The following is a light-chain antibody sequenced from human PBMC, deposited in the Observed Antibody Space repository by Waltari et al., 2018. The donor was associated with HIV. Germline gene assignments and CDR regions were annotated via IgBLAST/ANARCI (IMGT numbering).Light chain of an antibody. CDR1: HSVSSH. Sequence: EIVLTQSPATLSLSPGERDTLSCRASHSVSSHLAWYQQKPGQAPRLLIYDASTRATGIPARFSGSGSGTDFTLTISSLEPEDFAVYYCQQRSNWPLTFGGGAKVEIK. CDR3: QQRSNWPLT. CDR2: DAS. V-gene: IGKV3-11*01. J-gene: IGKJ4*01.